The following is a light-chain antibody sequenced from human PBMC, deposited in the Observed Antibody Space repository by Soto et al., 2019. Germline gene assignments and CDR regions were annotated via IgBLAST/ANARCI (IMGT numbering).Light chain of an antibody. J-gene: IGLJ2*01. V-gene: IGLV2-14*01. CDR1: SSDVGGYNY. CDR3: SSSTNTNTLVI. Sequence: QSVLTQPASVSGSPGQSITISCTGTSSDVGGYNYVSWFQQHPGKAPKPMIFEGTNRPSGVSNRFSGSKSGNTASLTISGLQAEDEAIYFCSSSTNTNTLVIFGGGTQLTVL. CDR2: EGT.